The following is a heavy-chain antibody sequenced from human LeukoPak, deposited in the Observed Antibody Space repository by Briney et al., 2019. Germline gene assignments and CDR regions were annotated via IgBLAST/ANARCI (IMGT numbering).Heavy chain of an antibody. CDR3: AKDAAYYYESSRHHFDY. J-gene: IGHJ4*02. CDR2: IRYDGSNN. CDR1: GFTFSSFG. V-gene: IGHV3-30*02. Sequence: GGSLRLSCAASGFTFSSFGMHWVRQAPGKGLEWVAFIRYDGSNNYYRDSVKGRFIISRDNSKNTLSLQMNSLRAEDTAVYYCAKDAAYYYESSRHHFDYWGQGTLVTVSS. D-gene: IGHD3-22*01.